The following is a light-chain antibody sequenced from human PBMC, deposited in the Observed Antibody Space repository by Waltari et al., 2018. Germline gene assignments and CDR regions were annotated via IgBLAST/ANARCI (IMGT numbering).Light chain of an antibody. Sequence: SSELTQDPAVSVALGQTVRITCQGDSLRTYYASWYQQKPGQAPVLVIYGKNNRPSGCPDRFSGSSSGNTASLTISGAQAEDEADYYCNSRDSSGNHVLFGGGTKLTVL. CDR3: NSRDSSGNHVL. J-gene: IGLJ2*01. CDR2: GKN. V-gene: IGLV3-19*01. CDR1: SLRTYY.